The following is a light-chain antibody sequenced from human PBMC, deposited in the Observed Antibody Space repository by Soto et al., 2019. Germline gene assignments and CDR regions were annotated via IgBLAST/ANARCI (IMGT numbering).Light chain of an antibody. Sequence: DIQMTQSPSTLPASVGDRVTITCRASQSISSWFAWYQQKPGKAPKLLIYDASSLESGVPSRFSGSGSGTEFTLTISSLQPDDFATYYCQKYNSYSWTFGQGTKVDIK. CDR3: QKYNSYSWT. CDR1: QSISSW. CDR2: DAS. V-gene: IGKV1-5*01. J-gene: IGKJ1*01.